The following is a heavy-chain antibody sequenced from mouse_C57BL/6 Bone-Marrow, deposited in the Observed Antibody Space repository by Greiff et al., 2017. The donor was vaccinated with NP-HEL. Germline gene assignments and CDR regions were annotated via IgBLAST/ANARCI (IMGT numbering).Heavy chain of an antibody. V-gene: IGHV5-6*01. CDR1: GFTFSSYG. D-gene: IGHD3-2*02. J-gene: IGHJ1*03. CDR2: ISSGGSYT. CDR3: ARAEAPSRGDGYFDV. Sequence: EVKLMESGGDLVKPGGSLKLSCAASGFTFSSYGMSWVRQTPDKRLEWVATISSGGSYTYYPDSVKGRFTIPRDNSKNTPYLQMSSLKSEDTAMYYCARAEAPSRGDGYFDVWGTGTTVTVSS.